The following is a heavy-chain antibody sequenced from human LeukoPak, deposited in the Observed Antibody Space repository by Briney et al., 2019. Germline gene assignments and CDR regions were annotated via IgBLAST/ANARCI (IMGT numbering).Heavy chain of an antibody. Sequence: GGSLRLSCAASGFTFSDYYMSWIRQAPGKGLEWVSYISSSGSTIYYADSVKGRFTISRDNAKNSLYLQMNSLRAEDTAVYYCARAPSVSSSGLYYFDYWGQGTLVTVPS. V-gene: IGHV3-11*01. D-gene: IGHD3-22*01. J-gene: IGHJ4*02. CDR3: ARAPSVSSSGLYYFDY. CDR1: GFTFSDYY. CDR2: ISSSGSTI.